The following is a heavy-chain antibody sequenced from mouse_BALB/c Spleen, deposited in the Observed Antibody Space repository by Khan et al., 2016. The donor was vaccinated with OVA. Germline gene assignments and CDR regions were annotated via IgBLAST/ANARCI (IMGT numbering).Heavy chain of an antibody. Sequence: EVELVESGGGLVKPGGSLKLSCAASGFTFSNYAMSLVRQSPEKRLEWVASISSGDSTYYPDSVKGRFTISRDNARNILFLQMGSLRSVDTAMYYCAGDYWFAYGGQGTLVTVSA. CDR3: AGDYWFAY. CDR2: ISSGDST. J-gene: IGHJ3*01. V-gene: IGHV5-6-5*01. CDR1: GFTFSNYA.